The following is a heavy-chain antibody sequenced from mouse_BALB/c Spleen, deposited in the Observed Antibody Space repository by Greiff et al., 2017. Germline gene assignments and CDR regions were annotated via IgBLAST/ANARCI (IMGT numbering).Heavy chain of an antibody. CDR1: GFTFSDYY. CDR3: ARDEGFAY. J-gene: IGHJ3*01. Sequence: EVNVVESGGGLVKPGGSLKLSCAASGFTFSDYYMYWVRQTPEKRLEWVATISDGGSYTYYPDSVKGRFTISRDNAKNNLYLQMSSLKSEDTAMYYCARDEGFAYWGQGTLVTVSA. CDR2: ISDGGSYT. V-gene: IGHV5-4*02.